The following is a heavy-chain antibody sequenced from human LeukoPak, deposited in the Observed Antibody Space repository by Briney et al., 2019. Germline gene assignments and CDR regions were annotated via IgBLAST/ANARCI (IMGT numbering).Heavy chain of an antibody. CDR2: ISGSGRST. J-gene: IGHJ5*02. D-gene: IGHD6-13*01. V-gene: IGHV3-23*01. CDR3: AKDRAITNIAAAAIIWFDP. CDR1: GFTFSSFA. Sequence: GGSLRLSCAASGFTFSSFAMSWVRQAPGKGLEWVSTISGSGRSTYYPDSVRGRFTVSRDNSKNTLYLQMNSLRAEDTAVYFCAKDRAITNIAAAAIIWFDPWGQGTLVTVSS.